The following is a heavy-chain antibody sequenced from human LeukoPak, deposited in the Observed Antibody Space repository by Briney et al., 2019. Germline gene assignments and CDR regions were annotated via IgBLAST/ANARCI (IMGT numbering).Heavy chain of an antibody. CDR3: ARAMFAATVVGWFDP. V-gene: IGHV4-4*02. D-gene: IGHD4-23*01. J-gene: IGHJ5*02. CDR1: GGSISSSNW. CDR2: IYHSGST. Sequence: SGTLSLTCAVSGGSISSSNWWSWVRQPPGKGLEWIGYIYHSGSTYYNPSLKSRVTISVDRSKNQFSLKLSSVTAADTAVYYCARAMFAATVVGWFDPWGQGTLVTVSS.